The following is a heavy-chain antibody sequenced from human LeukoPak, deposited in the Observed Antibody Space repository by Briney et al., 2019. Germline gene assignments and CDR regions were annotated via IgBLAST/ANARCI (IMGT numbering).Heavy chain of an antibody. CDR1: GFTFSSYS. Sequence: GGSLRLSCAASGFTFSSYSMNWVRQAPGKGLEWVSSISSSSSYIYYADSVKGRFTISRDNAKNSLYLQLNSLRAEDTAVYYCARDGGTMIIVVILHYFDYWGQGTLVTVSS. V-gene: IGHV3-21*01. J-gene: IGHJ4*02. CDR2: ISSSSSYI. D-gene: IGHD3-22*01. CDR3: ARDGGTMIIVVILHYFDY.